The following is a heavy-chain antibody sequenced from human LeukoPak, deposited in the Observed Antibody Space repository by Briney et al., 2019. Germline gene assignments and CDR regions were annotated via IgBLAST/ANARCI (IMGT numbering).Heavy chain of an antibody. J-gene: IGHJ5*02. CDR3: AREGTVVVPAARGPRFDP. CDR1: GGSISSNSYY. Sequence: SETLSLTCTVSGGSISSNSYYWGWIRQPPGKGLEWIGSIYYSGSTYYNPSLKSRATISVDTSKNQFSLKLSSVTAADTAVYYCAREGTVVVPAARGPRFDPWGQGTLVTVSS. V-gene: IGHV4-39*07. CDR2: IYYSGST. D-gene: IGHD2-2*01.